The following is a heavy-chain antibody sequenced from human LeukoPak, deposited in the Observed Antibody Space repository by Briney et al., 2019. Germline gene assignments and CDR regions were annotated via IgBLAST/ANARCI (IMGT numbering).Heavy chain of an antibody. CDR3: ARDPRPRGGWFYFDY. CDR2: IYQSGIT. J-gene: IGHJ4*02. CDR1: GDSNSSGNY. Sequence: SGTLSLTCGVTGDSNSSGNYWTWVRQPPGKGPEWIGDIYQSGITNFNPSLKSRVTMSVDKSKNEFSLNLDSVTAADTAVYYCARDPRPRGGWFYFDYWGQGILVTVSS. D-gene: IGHD6-19*01. V-gene: IGHV4-4*02.